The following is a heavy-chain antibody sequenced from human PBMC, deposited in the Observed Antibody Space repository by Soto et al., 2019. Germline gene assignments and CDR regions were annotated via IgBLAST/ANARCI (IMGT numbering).Heavy chain of an antibody. CDR1: GASISGYY. CDR3: VRDGTKTLRDWFDP. Sequence: PSETLSLTCTVSGASISGYYWSWIRKSAGKGLEWIGRIHATGTTDYNPSLKSRVMMSVDTSKKQFSLKLRSVTAADTAVYYCVRDGTKTLRDWFDPWGQGISVTVYS. CDR2: IHATGTT. V-gene: IGHV4-4*07. D-gene: IGHD1-1*01. J-gene: IGHJ5*02.